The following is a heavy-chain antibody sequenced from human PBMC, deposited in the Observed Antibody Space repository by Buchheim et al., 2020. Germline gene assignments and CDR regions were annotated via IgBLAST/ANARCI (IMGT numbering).Heavy chain of an antibody. J-gene: IGHJ5*02. CDR3: AREICGGDCSTYNWFDP. CDR2: INPNSGGT. V-gene: IGHV1-2*02. D-gene: IGHD2-21*02. CDR1: GYTFTGYY. Sequence: QVQLVQSGAEVKKPGASVKVSCKASGYTFTGYYMHWVRQAPGQGLEWMGWINPNSGGTNYAQKFQGRVTMTRDTSISTAYMERSRLRSDDTAVYYCAREICGGDCSTYNWFDPWGQGTL.